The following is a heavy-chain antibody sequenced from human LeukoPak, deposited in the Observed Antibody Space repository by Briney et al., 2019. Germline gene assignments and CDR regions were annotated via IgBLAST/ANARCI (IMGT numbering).Heavy chain of an antibody. CDR3: ASAGITIFGSGAFDI. D-gene: IGHD3-3*01. J-gene: IGHJ3*02. CDR1: GYTFTSYY. Sequence: ASVKVSCKASGYTFTSYYMHWVRQAPGQGLEWMGIINPSGGSTSYAQKFQGRVTMTRDTSTSTVYMELSSLRSEDTAVYYCASAGITIFGSGAFDIWGQGTMVTVSS. V-gene: IGHV1-46*01. CDR2: INPSGGST.